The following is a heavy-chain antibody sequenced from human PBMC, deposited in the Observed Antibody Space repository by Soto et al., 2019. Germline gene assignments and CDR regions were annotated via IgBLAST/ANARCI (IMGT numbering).Heavy chain of an antibody. CDR3: AKDRVSSWYYRIPDWSFDL. V-gene: IGHV3-23*01. CDR1: GFTFSSYA. J-gene: IGHJ2*01. CDR2: ISGSGGST. D-gene: IGHD6-13*01. Sequence: EVQLLESGGGLVQPGGSLRLSCAASGFTFSSYAMSWVRQAPGKGLEWVSAISGSGGSTYYADSVKGRFTISRDNSKNTLYLQMNSLRAEDTAVYYCAKDRVSSWYYRIPDWSFDLWGRGTLVTVSS.